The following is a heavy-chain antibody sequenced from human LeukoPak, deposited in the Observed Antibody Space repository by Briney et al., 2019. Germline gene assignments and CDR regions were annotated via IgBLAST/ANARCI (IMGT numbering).Heavy chain of an antibody. D-gene: IGHD5/OR15-5a*01. CDR3: ARDSGTGVPSAGIVLDWFDR. CDR2: IYTTGNT. J-gene: IGHJ5*02. CDR1: GGSIAGGSYY. Sequence: NPSQTLSLTCSVSGGSIAGGSYYWSWIRQTAAKGLEWIGRIYTTGNTDYNPSLKSRVIISVDTSKNQFSLKLSSVTAADTAFYYCARDSGTGVPSAGIVLDWFDRWGQGILVTVSS. V-gene: IGHV4-61*02.